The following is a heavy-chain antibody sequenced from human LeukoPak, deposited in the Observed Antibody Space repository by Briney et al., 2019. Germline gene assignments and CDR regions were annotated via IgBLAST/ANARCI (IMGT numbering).Heavy chain of an antibody. CDR2: ISSSGSTI. J-gene: IGHJ5*02. Sequence: PGGSLRLSCAASGFTFSDYYMSWIRQAPGKGLEWVSYISSSGSTIYYADSVKGRFTISRDNAKNSLYLQMNSLRAEDTAVYYCARGVGYCSSTSCYWWFDPWGQGTLVTVSS. D-gene: IGHD2-2*01. CDR1: GFTFSDYY. V-gene: IGHV3-11*01. CDR3: ARGVGYCSSTSCYWWFDP.